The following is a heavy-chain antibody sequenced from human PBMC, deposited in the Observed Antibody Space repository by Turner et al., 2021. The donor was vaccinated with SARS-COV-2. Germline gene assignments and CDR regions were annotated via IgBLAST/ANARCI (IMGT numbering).Heavy chain of an antibody. CDR2: ISYDGSNK. D-gene: IGHD6-13*01. Sequence: QVQLVESGGGVVQPGRSLRLCCAASGFTFSRYGMHWVRQAPGKGLEWVAVISYDGSNKYYADSVKGRFTISRDNSKNTLYLQMNSLRAEDTAVYYCAKDLGQLDWFDPWGQGTLVTVSS. CDR1: GFTFSRYG. CDR3: AKDLGQLDWFDP. V-gene: IGHV3-30*18. J-gene: IGHJ5*02.